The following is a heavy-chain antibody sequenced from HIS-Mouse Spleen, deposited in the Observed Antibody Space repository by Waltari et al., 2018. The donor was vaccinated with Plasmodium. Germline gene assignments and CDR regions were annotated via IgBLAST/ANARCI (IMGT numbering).Heavy chain of an antibody. CDR2: IYYSGST. Sequence: QVQLQESGPGLVKPSQTLSLTCTVSGGSISSGGYYWSWLRQHPGKGLEWIGYIYYSGSTDYNPSLKSRVTISVDTSKNQFSLKLSSVTAADTAVYYCARDSIRFLADPWGQGTLVTVSS. CDR3: ARDSIRFLADP. V-gene: IGHV4-31*03. D-gene: IGHD3-3*01. J-gene: IGHJ5*02. CDR1: GGSISSGGYY.